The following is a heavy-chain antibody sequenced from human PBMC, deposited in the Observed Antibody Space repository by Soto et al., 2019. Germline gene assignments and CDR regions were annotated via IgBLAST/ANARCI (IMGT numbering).Heavy chain of an antibody. CDR3: AHRPRGFTYFFDY. CDR1: GFSLSTRGVG. V-gene: IGHV2-5*02. Sequence: QITLKESGPTLVKPTQTLTLTCTFSGFSLSTRGVGVGWIRQPPGKALEWLALLYWVDDERYSPSLMSRLTITKDTSKTQVFLTRTNMDPVDTATYFCAHRPRGFTYFFDYWGQGTLVTVSS. CDR2: LYWVDDE. J-gene: IGHJ4*02.